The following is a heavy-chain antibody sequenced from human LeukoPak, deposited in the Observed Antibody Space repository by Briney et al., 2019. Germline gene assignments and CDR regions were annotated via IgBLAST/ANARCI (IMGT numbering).Heavy chain of an antibody. CDR1: GDSITSTRYY. D-gene: IGHD3-10*01. CDR2: VYYSGST. J-gene: IGHJ4*02. V-gene: IGHV4-39*01. CDR3: ARLCFFGSGSYYHFDS. Sequence: PSETLSLTCTVAGDSITSTRYYWGWIRQPPGKGLEWIGSVYYSGSTYCNPSPKSRLTMSVDTSKNQFSLELSSVTAADTAVYYCARLCFFGSGSYYHFDSWGQGTLVTVSS.